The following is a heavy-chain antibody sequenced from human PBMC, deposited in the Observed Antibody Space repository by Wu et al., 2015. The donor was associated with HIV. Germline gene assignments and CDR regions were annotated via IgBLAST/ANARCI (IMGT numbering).Heavy chain of an antibody. Sequence: QVQLVQSGAEVKKPGASVKVSCKTSGYTFDRYGISWVRQAPGQGLEWMGWISAYSGNTKYAQKLQGRVTMTTDTSTSSAYMELRSLRSDDTAVYYCARGGVYGVNVGDYSYYYYIDVWGKGTTVTVSS. J-gene: IGHJ6*03. CDR2: ISAYSGNT. V-gene: IGHV1-18*04. D-gene: IGHD4-23*01. CDR3: ARGGVYGVNVGDYSYYYYIDV. CDR1: GYTFDRYG.